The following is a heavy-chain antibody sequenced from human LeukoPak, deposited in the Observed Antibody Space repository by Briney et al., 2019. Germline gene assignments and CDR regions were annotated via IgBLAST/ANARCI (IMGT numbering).Heavy chain of an antibody. J-gene: IGHJ3*02. CDR1: GFTFSSYS. Sequence: GGSLRLSCAASGFTFSSYSMNWVRQAPGKGLEWVAVISYDAYTQYYADSVKGRFTLYRDNSKNTLYLQMNGLRADDTAIYYCARGLFIGAFDIWGQGTRVTVSS. V-gene: IGHV3-30*03. D-gene: IGHD1-26*01. CDR2: ISYDAYTQ. CDR3: ARGLFIGAFDI.